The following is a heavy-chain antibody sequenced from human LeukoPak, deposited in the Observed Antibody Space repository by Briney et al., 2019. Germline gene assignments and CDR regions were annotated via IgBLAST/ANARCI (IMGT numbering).Heavy chain of an antibody. CDR3: AKDPGAHYYGSGSYRRGSYFDY. J-gene: IGHJ4*02. Sequence: QPGRSLRLSCAASGFTFSSYVMHWVRQAPGKGLEWVAIISYDGSNEYYADSVKGRFTISRDNAKNTLYLQMNSLRAEDTAVYYCAKDPGAHYYGSGSYRRGSYFDYWGQGTLVTVSS. CDR2: ISYDGSNE. V-gene: IGHV3-30*04. D-gene: IGHD3-10*01. CDR1: GFTFSSYV.